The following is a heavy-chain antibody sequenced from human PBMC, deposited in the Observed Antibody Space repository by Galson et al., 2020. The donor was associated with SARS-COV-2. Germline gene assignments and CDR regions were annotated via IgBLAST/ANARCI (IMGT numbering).Heavy chain of an antibody. J-gene: IGHJ6*03. Sequence: SETLSLTCAVYGGSFSGHSWTWIRQAPGRGLEWIGEIKFGGDTNYSPSLRSRVTLSLDTSKNQFSLKLRSVSAADTALYYCTRGRQGVVPSPVLGLGPFYSDYYMDVWGKGTWVTVSS. D-gene: IGHD2-2*01. V-gene: IGHV4-34*01. CDR3: TRGRQGVVPSPVLGLGPFYSDYYMDV. CDR2: IKFGGDT. CDR1: GGSFSGHS.